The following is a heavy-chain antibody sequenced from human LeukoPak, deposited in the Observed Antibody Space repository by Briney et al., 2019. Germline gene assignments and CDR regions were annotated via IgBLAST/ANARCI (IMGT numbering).Heavy chain of an antibody. J-gene: IGHJ4*02. D-gene: IGHD1-26*01. CDR3: VVGAIYFDY. V-gene: IGHV3-30-3*01. Sequence: PGGSLRLSCAASGFTFSSYAMHWVRQAPGKGLEWVAVISYDGSNKYYADSVKGRFTISRDNSKNTLYLQMNSLRAEDTAVYYCVVGAIYFDYWGQGTLVTVSS. CDR1: GFTFSSYA. CDR2: ISYDGSNK.